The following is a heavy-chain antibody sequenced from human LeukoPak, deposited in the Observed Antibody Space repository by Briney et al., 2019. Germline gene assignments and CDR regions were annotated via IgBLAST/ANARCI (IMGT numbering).Heavy chain of an antibody. D-gene: IGHD1-26*01. J-gene: IGHJ4*02. CDR1: GYTFRNYY. CDR2: INFNRGDT. CDR3: ARDKSNGIGIVY. V-gene: IGHV1-2*02. Sequence: ASVKVSCEASGYTFRNYYIHWVRQAPGHGLAYMGWINFNRGDTNYAEKFQGRVTMTRDTSIDTVYMDLSSLRSDDTALYYCARDKSNGIGIVYWGQGTPVTVSS.